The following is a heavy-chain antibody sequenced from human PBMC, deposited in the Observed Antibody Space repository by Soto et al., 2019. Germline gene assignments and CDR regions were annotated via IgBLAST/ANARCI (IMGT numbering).Heavy chain of an antibody. D-gene: IGHD3-9*01. Sequence: QLQLQESGPGLVKPSETLSLTCSVSGDSINSDNYYWGWIRQPPGKGLEWIGSIYYRGNTYYNPSLKTRVTISLDKSKSQFSLKLYSVTAADSAVYFCARLEGLATISYYFDYWGQGTLVTVSS. CDR1: GDSINSDNYY. CDR3: ARLEGLATISYYFDY. CDR2: IYYRGNT. J-gene: IGHJ4*02. V-gene: IGHV4-39*01.